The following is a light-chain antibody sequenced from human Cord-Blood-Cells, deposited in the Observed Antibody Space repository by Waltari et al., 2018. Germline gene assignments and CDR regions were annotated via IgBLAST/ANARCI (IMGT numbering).Light chain of an antibody. V-gene: IGLV2-14*01. CDR1: SSAVGGYNY. Sequence: QSALTQPASVSGSPGQSITISCTGTSSAVGGYNYVSWYQQHPGKAPKLMIYAVSKRPSGVSNRFSGSKSGNTASLTISGLQAEDEADYYCSSYTSSSTLVVFGGGTKLTVL. CDR2: AVS. CDR3: SSYTSSSTLVV. J-gene: IGLJ2*01.